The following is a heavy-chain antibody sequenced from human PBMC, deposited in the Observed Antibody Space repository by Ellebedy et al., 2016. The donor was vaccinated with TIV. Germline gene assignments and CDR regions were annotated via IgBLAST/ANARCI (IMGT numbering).Heavy chain of an antibody. J-gene: IGHJ4*02. CDR2: ISSSSYT. CDR3: AKDSGSYEVTFDY. V-gene: IGHV3-11*05. CDR1: GFTFSDYY. Sequence: GGSLRLXCAASGFTFSDYYMSWIRQAPGKGLEWVSYISSSSYTNYADSVKGRFTISRDNAKNSLYLQMNSLRAEDTALYYCAKDSGSYEVTFDYWGQGTLVTVSS. D-gene: IGHD1-26*01.